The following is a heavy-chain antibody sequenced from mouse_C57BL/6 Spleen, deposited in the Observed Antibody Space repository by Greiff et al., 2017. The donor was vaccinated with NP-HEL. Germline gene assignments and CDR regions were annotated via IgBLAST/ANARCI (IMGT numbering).Heavy chain of an antibody. Sequence: EVQLQQSGPELVKPGASVKISCKASGYTFTDYYMNWVKQSHGKSLEWIGDINPNNGGTSYNQKFKGKATLTVDKSSSTAYMELRSLTSEDSAVYYCARSGYYPYAMDYWGQGTSVTVSS. CDR3: ARSGYYPYAMDY. J-gene: IGHJ4*01. D-gene: IGHD2-3*01. CDR1: GYTFTDYY. V-gene: IGHV1-26*01. CDR2: INPNNGGT.